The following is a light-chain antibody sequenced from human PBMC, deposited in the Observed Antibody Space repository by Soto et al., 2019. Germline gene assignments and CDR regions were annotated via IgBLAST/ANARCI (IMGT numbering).Light chain of an antibody. Sequence: EIVMTQSPATLSVSPGERATLSCRASQSVSGNLAWYQQKPGQAPRLLIYGTSTRATGIPARFSGSGSGTEFTLTISSLQSEDCAVYYCQHSNNLPRTFGQGTKVEIK. V-gene: IGKV3-15*01. CDR2: GTS. CDR1: QSVSGN. J-gene: IGKJ1*01. CDR3: QHSNNLPRT.